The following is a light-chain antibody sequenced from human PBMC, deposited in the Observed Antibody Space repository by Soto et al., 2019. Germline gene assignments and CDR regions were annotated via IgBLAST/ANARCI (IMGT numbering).Light chain of an antibody. CDR3: QQYNNWPFS. J-gene: IGKJ5*01. Sequence: MTQSPSSLSASVGDRVTITCRASQSITTNFAWYQQKSGQSPRLLIYDVSIRATGVPARFSATGSETDFTLTISGLQSGDSAVYFCQQYNNWPFSFGQGTRLEIK. CDR1: QSITTN. V-gene: IGKV3-15*01. CDR2: DVS.